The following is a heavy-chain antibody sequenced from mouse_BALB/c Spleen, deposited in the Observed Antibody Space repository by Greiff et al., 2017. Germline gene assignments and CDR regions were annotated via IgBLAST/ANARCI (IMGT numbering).Heavy chain of an antibody. D-gene: IGHD2-1*01. CDR1: GYTFSSYW. Sequence: VKLMESGAELMKPGASVKISCKATGYTFSSYWIEWVKQRPGHGLEWIGEILPGSGSTNYNEKFKGKATFTADTSSNTAYMQLSSLTSEDSAVYYCARQGPYGNLDVWGAGTTVTVSS. CDR3: ARQGPYGNLDV. V-gene: IGHV1-9*01. J-gene: IGHJ1*01. CDR2: ILPGSGST.